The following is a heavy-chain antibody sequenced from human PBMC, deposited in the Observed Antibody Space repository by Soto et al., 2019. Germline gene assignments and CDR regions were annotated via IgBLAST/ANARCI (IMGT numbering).Heavy chain of an antibody. CDR2: LIPILGIA. CDR1: GGTFSSYT. Sequence: QVQLVQSGAEVKKPGSSVKVSCTASGGTFSSYTISWVRQAPGQGLEWIGRLIPILGIANYAKRFQGRVTITADKSTSTAYMELSSLRSADTAVSYCARDLGGTTGDSWGRGALVTVSS. CDR3: ARDLGGTTGDS. D-gene: IGHD1-7*01. V-gene: IGHV1-69*08. J-gene: IGHJ5*01.